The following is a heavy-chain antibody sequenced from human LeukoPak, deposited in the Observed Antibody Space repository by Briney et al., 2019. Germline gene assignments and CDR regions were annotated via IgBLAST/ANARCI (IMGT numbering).Heavy chain of an antibody. CDR3: ARGGDYDFWSGYSNYYYMDV. Sequence: SETLSLTCTVSGASITSYYWIWIRQPPGKGLEWIGDIYNTGSTSYNPSLKSRVTISEDTSKNQFSLKLSSVTAADTAVYYCARGGDYDFWSGYSNYYYMDVWGKGTTVTVSS. V-gene: IGHV4-59*01. CDR2: IYNTGST. CDR1: GASITSYY. J-gene: IGHJ6*03. D-gene: IGHD3-3*01.